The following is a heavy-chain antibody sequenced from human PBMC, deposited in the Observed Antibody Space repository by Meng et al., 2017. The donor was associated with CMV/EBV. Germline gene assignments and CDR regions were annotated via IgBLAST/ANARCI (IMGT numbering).Heavy chain of an antibody. V-gene: IGHV3-13*03. Sequence: CAACGFTFSSYHMHRVRQATGKGLEWVSAIGTAGDTYYPGSVKGQFTISRENAKNSLYLQMNSLRAEDTAVYYCARGNGPGQWNDYWGQGTLVTVSS. J-gene: IGHJ4*02. CDR3: ARGNGPGQWNDY. D-gene: IGHD1-1*01. CDR2: IGTAGDT. CDR1: GFTFSSYH.